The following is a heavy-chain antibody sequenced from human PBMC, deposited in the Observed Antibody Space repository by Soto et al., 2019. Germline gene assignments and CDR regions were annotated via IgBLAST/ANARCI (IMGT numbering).Heavy chain of an antibody. CDR2: ISGSGGST. D-gene: IGHD3-3*01. Sequence: GGSLRLSCAASGFTFSSYAMSWVRQAPGKGLEWVSAISGSGGSTYYADSVKGRFTISRDNSKNTLYLQMNSLRAEDTAVYYCASYDFWSGYYPYFDYWGQGTLVTVSS. CDR1: GFTFSSYA. V-gene: IGHV3-23*01. J-gene: IGHJ4*02. CDR3: ASYDFWSGYYPYFDY.